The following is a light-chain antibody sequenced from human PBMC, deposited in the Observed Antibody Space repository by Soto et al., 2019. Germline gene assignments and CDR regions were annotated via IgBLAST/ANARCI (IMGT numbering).Light chain of an antibody. CDR2: GAS. J-gene: IGKJ1*01. V-gene: IGKV3-20*01. CDR1: QSVSSTF. Sequence: EIVLTQSPGSLSLSPGERATLSCRASQSVSSTFFAWYQQKPGQAPRLLIYGASSRATGIPVRFSGGGSGADFTLTISRLEPEDFAVYYCQQYDSSLTFGQGTQVEIK. CDR3: QQYDSSLT.